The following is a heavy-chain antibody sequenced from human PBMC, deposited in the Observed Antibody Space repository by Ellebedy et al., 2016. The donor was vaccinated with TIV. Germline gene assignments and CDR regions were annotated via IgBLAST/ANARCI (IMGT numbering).Heavy chain of an antibody. CDR3: ARDREEYYGSGSSPYNWFDP. CDR1: GFTFSDHL. CDR2: SRSKVSSYST. D-gene: IGHD3-10*01. Sequence: GGSLRLSXAASGFTFSDHLMDWVRQAPGKGLEWVARSRSKVSSYSTEYAASVKGRFTISRDDSKTSLYLQMNSLNTEDTAVYYCARDREEYYGSGSSPYNWFDPWGQGTLVTVSS. J-gene: IGHJ5*02. V-gene: IGHV3-72*01.